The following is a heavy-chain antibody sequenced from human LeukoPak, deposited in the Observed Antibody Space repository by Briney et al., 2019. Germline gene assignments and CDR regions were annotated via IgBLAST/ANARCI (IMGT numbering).Heavy chain of an antibody. V-gene: IGHV3-23*01. CDR1: GFTFSSYG. J-gene: IGHJ4*02. CDR3: AKAPRRFDY. CDR2: ISDSGSST. Sequence: GGTLRLSCAASGFTFSSYGMSWVRQAPGKGLEWVSGISDSGSSTYYADSVKGRFTISRDNSKNTMYLQMNSLRAEDTAVYYCAKAPRRFDYWGQGTLVTVSS. D-gene: IGHD6-6*01.